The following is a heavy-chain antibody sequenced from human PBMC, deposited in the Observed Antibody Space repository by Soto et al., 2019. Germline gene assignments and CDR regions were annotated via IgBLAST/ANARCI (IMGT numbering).Heavy chain of an antibody. CDR2: INPNSGGT. CDR1: GYTFTGYY. Sequence: ASVKVSCKASGYTFTGYYMHWVRQAPGQGLEWMGWINPNSGGTNYAQKFQGWDTMTRDTSISTAYMELSRLRFDDTAVYYCARDLSYYDSSGYYSLYYYYGMDVWGQGTTVTVSS. D-gene: IGHD3-22*01. V-gene: IGHV1-2*04. CDR3: ARDLSYYDSSGYYSLYYYYGMDV. J-gene: IGHJ6*02.